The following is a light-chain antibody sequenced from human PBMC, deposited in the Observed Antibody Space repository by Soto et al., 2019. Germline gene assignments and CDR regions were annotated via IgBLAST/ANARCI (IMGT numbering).Light chain of an antibody. J-gene: IGLJ1*01. CDR3: QAWDIMTDNYV. CDR2: YDS. Sequence: SYELTQPPSVSVAPEKTATITCGGDNIGDKRVHWYRQKPGQAPVLLISYDSDRPSGIPERFSGSNSGNTATLTISRVEAGHEADYYCQAWDIMTDNYVFGGGTKLTVL. V-gene: IGLV3-21*04. CDR1: NIGDKR.